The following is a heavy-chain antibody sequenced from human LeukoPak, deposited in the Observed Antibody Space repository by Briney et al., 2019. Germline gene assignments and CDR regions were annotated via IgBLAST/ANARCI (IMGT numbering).Heavy chain of an antibody. D-gene: IGHD2-15*01. CDR1: GHTFTSYG. CDR2: ISAYNGNT. Sequence: ASVKVSCKATGHTFTSYGISLVRQAPGQGLEWMGWISAYNGNTNYAQKLQGRVTMTTDTSTSTAYMELRSLRSDDTAVYYCARDFPSGSSTHPDPDAFDIWGQGTMVTVSS. CDR3: ARDFPSGSSTHPDPDAFDI. J-gene: IGHJ3*02. V-gene: IGHV1-18*01.